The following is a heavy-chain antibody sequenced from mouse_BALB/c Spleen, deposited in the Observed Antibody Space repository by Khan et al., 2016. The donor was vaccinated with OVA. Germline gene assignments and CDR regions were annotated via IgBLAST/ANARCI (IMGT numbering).Heavy chain of an antibody. J-gene: IGHJ3*01. CDR2: INPSTGYT. V-gene: IGHV1-7*01. Sequence: QVRLQQSGAELAKPGASVKMSCKASGYTFTSYWMHWVKQRPGQGLEWIGYINPSTGYTEYNQKFKDKATLPADKSSSTAYMQLSSLTSEDSAVYYCANHGSSSAWFTYWSQGTVVTVTA. D-gene: IGHD1-1*01. CDR3: ANHGSSSAWFTY. CDR1: GYTFTSYW.